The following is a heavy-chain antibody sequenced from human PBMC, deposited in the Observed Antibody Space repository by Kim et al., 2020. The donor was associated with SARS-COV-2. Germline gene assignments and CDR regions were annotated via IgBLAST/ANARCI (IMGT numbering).Heavy chain of an antibody. CDR3: ARDPDWNYEHY. D-gene: IGHD1-7*01. CDR1: GFTFSSYS. J-gene: IGHJ4*02. Sequence: GGSLRLFCAASGFTFSSYSMNWVRQAPGKGLEWVSSISSSSSYIYYADSVKGRFTISRDNAKNSLYLQMNSLRAEDTAVYYCARDPDWNYEHYWGQGTLVTVSS. CDR2: ISSSSSYI. V-gene: IGHV3-21*01.